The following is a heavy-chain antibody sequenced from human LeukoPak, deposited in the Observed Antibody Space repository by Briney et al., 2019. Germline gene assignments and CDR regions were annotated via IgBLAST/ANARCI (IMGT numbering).Heavy chain of an antibody. CDR1: GYTFTSYY. V-gene: IGHV1-46*01. Sequence: ASVKVSCKASGYTFTSYYMHWVRQAPGRGLEWMGIINPSGGSTSYAQKFRGRVTMTRDTSTSTVYMELSSLRSEDTAVYYCAKVLGMATIRPDFDYWGQGTLVTVSS. CDR3: AKVLGMATIRPDFDY. CDR2: INPSGGST. D-gene: IGHD5-24*01. J-gene: IGHJ4*02.